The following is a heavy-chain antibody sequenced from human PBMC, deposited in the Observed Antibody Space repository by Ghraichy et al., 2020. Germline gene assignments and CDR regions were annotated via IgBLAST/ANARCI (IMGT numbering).Heavy chain of an antibody. D-gene: IGHD3-10*01. V-gene: IGHV4-39*07. J-gene: IGHJ4*02. CDR3: ARAWFGELLTYYFDY. CDR1: GGSISSSSYY. CDR2: IYYSGST. Sequence: SETLSLTCTVSGGSISSSSYYWGWIRQPPGKGLEWIGSIYYSGSTYYNPSLKSRVTISVDTSKNQFSLKLSSVTAADTAVYYCARAWFGELLTYYFDYWGQGTLLTVSS.